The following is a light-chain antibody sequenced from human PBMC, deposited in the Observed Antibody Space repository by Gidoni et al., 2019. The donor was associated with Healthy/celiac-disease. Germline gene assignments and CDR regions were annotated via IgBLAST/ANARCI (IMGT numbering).Light chain of an antibody. V-gene: IGKV2-28*01. J-gene: IGKJ1*01. CDR1: QSLLHSNGYNY. CDR3: MQDLQTPVA. Sequence: DIVMTQSPLSLPVTPGEPASISCRSSQSLLHSNGYNYLDSYLQKPGQSPQLLTYLGSNRASGVPDRCSGSGTGTDFTLKISRVEAEDVGVYYCMQDLQTPVAFGQGTKVEIK. CDR2: LGS.